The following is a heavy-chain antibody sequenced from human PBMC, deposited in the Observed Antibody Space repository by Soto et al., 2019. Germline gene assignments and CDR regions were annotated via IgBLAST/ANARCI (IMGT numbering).Heavy chain of an antibody. Sequence: GGSLRLSCAASGFTFSSYAMSWVRQAPGKGLEWVSAISGSGGSTYYADSVKGRFTISRDNSKNTLCLQMNSLRAEDTAVYYCAKYGIVATIFSLYYFDYWGQGTLVTVSS. CDR3: AKYGIVATIFSLYYFDY. J-gene: IGHJ4*02. CDR2: ISGSGGST. D-gene: IGHD5-12*01. V-gene: IGHV3-23*01. CDR1: GFTFSSYA.